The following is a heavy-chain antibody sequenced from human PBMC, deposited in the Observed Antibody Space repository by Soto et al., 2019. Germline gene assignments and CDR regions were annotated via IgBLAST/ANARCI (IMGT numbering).Heavy chain of an antibody. J-gene: IGHJ4*02. CDR2: IYSGGST. V-gene: IGHV3-53*01. D-gene: IGHD2-15*01. CDR3: ARGLGYRSGGSCSDDY. Sequence: HPGGSLRLSCSASGFTVSSNYMSWVRQAPGKGLEWLSVIYSGGSTYYADSVKGRFTISRDNSKNTLYLKMNSLRAEDKAVYYCARGLGYRSGGSCSDDYWGQGTLVTVSS. CDR1: GFTVSSNY.